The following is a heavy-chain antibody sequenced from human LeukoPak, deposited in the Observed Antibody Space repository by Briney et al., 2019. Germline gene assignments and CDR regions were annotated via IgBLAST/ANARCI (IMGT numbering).Heavy chain of an antibody. Sequence: SETLSLTCTVSVGSISSGSYYWGWIRQPPGKGLDWIGSISYSVSTYYNPSLKSRVTISVDTYKNQFSLKLSSVTAADTAVYYCARSVDSLLDFDYWGTGTLVTVSS. J-gene: IGHJ4*02. CDR2: ISYSVST. V-gene: IGHV4-39*01. D-gene: IGHD3-22*01. CDR3: ARSVDSLLDFDY. CDR1: VGSISSGSYY.